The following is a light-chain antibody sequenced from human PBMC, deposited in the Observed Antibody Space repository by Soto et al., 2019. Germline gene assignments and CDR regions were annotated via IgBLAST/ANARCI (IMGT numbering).Light chain of an antibody. V-gene: IGKV1-5*01. Sequence: IQMTQWPSTLSASVGDRVTIACRASQDIXSWLGWYQQKPGKAPNLLXDDASTLERGVPSRLSGSGSGTEFTLTISSLQPEDFANYYSQQFHSVSRTFGQGTKVDIK. CDR1: QDIXSW. CDR3: QQFHSVSRT. CDR2: DAS. J-gene: IGKJ1*01.